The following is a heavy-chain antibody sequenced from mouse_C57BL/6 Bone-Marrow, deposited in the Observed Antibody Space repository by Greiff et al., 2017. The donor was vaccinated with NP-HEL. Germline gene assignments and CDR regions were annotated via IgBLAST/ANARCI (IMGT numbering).Heavy chain of an antibody. CDR2: IHPNSGST. Sequence: QVQLQQPGAELVKPGASVKLSCKASGYTFTSYWMHWVKQRPGQGLEWIGMIHPNSGSTNYNEKFKSKATLTVDNSSSTAYMQLSSLTSEDSAVYYCARANYYGSSYWYFDVWGTGTTVTVSS. CDR1: GYTFTSYW. D-gene: IGHD1-1*01. J-gene: IGHJ1*03. CDR3: ARANYYGSSYWYFDV. V-gene: IGHV1-64*01.